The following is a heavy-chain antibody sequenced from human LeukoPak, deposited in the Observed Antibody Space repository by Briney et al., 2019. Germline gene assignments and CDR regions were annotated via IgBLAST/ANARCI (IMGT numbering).Heavy chain of an antibody. J-gene: IGHJ4*02. D-gene: IGHD3-22*01. V-gene: IGHV3-74*01. CDR3: AKDSTEDYYDSSGYQFFDY. Sequence: PGGSLRLSCAASGFTFSSYWMHWVRQAPGMGLVWLSRVNSDGNITTYADSVRGRFTISRDNSKNTLYLQMNSLRAEDTAVYYCAKDSTEDYYDSSGYQFFDYWGQGTLVTVSS. CDR1: GFTFSSYW. CDR2: VNSDGNIT.